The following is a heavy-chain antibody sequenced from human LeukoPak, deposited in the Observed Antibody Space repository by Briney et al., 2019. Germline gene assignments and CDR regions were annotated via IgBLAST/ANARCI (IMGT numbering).Heavy chain of an antibody. CDR2: ISSSSSYI. J-gene: IGHJ4*02. CDR3: ARELAGGSFDY. V-gene: IGHV3-21*01. Sequence: GGSLRLSCAASGFTFSSYSMNWVRQAPGKGLGWVSSISSSSSYIYYADSVKGRFTISRDNAKNSLYLQMNSLRAEDTAVYYCARELAGGSFDYWGQGTLVTVSS. CDR1: GFTFSSYS. D-gene: IGHD7-27*01.